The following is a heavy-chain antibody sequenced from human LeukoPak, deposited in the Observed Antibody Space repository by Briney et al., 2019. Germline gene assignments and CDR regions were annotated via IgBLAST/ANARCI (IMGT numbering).Heavy chain of an antibody. CDR2: IYYSGST. D-gene: IGHD6-6*01. CDR1: SGSISTYS. CDR3: ARSDYSSSPFDY. J-gene: IGHJ4*02. Sequence: ETLSLTCSVSSGSISTYSWSWLRQPPGKGLEWIGYIYYSGSTKYNPSLKSRVTISVDTSKNQFSLKLSSLTAADTAVYYCARSDYSSSPFDYWGQGTLVTVSS. V-gene: IGHV4-59*01.